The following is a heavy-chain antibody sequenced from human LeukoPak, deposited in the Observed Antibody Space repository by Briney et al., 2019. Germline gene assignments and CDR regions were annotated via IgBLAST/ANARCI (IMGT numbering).Heavy chain of an antibody. CDR1: GGALSGYY. J-gene: IGHJ6*02. CDR3: ARPRLGYGMDV. Sequence: LETLSLTCTVSGGALSGYYWGCIWQRAGGGQECSVRIYTSGSTNSNTSLTSLVTMSVDTSKNHFSLKLSSVTAADTAVYYCARPRLGYGMDVWGQGNTVTVSS. CDR2: IYTSGST. D-gene: IGHD6-19*01. V-gene: IGHV4-4*07.